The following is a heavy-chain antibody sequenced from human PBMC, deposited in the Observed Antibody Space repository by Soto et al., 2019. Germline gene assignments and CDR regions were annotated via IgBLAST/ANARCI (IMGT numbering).Heavy chain of an antibody. J-gene: IGHJ5*02. Sequence: QITLKESGPTLVKPTQTLTLTCTLSGFSHSTSGVAVGWIRQPPGKALECLGHIYWNDDKYYSTSLKSRLSLTKDTSKNQVVLTMTDVDPVDTGTYYCARLLTAALFSYDLWGQGTLVTGSS. CDR3: ARLLTAALFSYDL. CDR1: GFSHSTSGVA. CDR2: IYWNDDK. V-gene: IGHV2-5*01. D-gene: IGHD2-21*02.